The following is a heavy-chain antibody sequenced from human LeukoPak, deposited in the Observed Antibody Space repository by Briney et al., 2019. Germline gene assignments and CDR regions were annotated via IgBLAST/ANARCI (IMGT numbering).Heavy chain of an antibody. CDR3: ARADCSGSTCYLRRSWFDP. J-gene: IGHJ5*02. Sequence: GGSLRLSCAASGFTFSSFDMNWVRQAPGKGLEWVSSISTSSRYIYYRDSVRGRFTISRDDAKSSLYLQMNSLRVEDTAVYYCARADCSGSTCYLRRSWFDPWGQGTLVTVSS. CDR1: GFTFSSFD. D-gene: IGHD2-2*01. CDR2: ISTSSRYI. V-gene: IGHV3-21*01.